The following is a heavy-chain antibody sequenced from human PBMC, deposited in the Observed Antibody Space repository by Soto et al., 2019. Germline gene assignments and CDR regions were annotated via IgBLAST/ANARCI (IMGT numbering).Heavy chain of an antibody. CDR3: ARHTPAISISDH. V-gene: IGHV4-39*01. D-gene: IGHD2-15*01. CDR1: GGSISSSSYY. Sequence: QLQLQESGPGLVKPSETLSLTCTVSGGSISSSSYYWGWIRQPPGKVLEWIGSIYYSGSTYYNPSLKSRVTISVDTSKNQFSLSLSSLTAADTAVYYCARHTPAISISDHWGQGTLVTVSS. CDR2: IYYSGST. J-gene: IGHJ4*02.